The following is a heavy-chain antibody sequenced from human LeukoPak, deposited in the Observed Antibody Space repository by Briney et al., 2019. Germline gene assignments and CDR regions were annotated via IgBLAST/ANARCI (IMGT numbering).Heavy chain of an antibody. CDR2: INPSSRRS. V-gene: IGHV1-2*02. J-gene: IGHJ4*02. CDR1: GYSFNDYY. D-gene: IGHD3-9*01. Sequence: APVKVSCKTSGYSFNDYYLHWVRQAPGQGLEWMGWINPSSRRSHYAAKFQCRVTLTTDTSITTAYMELSSLISGDTALYSCARDSSDILTGYYHFWGQGTLVTVSS. CDR3: ARDSSDILTGYYHF.